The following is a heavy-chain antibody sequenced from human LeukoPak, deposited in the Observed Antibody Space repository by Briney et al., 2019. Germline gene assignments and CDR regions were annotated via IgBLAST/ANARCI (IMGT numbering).Heavy chain of an antibody. D-gene: IGHD3-9*01. Sequence: GGSLRLSCAASGFTFDDYAMPRVRQAPGKGLEWVSGISWNSGSVGYADSVRGRFTISRDNAKNSLYLQMNSLRAEDTALYYCAKDLRLSYDILTGPMGVWGQGTTVTVSS. V-gene: IGHV3-9*01. CDR1: GFTFDDYA. CDR2: ISWNSGSV. CDR3: AKDLRLSYDILTGPMGV. J-gene: IGHJ6*02.